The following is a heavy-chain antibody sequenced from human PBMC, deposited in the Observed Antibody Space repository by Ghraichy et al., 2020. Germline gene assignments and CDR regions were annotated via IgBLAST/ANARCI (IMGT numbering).Heavy chain of an antibody. CDR1: GGSISSYY. D-gene: IGHD3-3*01. CDR2: IYYSGST. V-gene: IGHV4-59*01. Sequence: SETLSLTCTVSGGSISSYYWSWIRQPPGKGLEWIGYIYYSGSTNYNPSLKSRVTISVDTSKNQFSLKLSSVTAADTAVYYCARAQGITIFGVVTPMDVWGQGTTVTVSS. CDR3: ARAQGITIFGVVTPMDV. J-gene: IGHJ6*02.